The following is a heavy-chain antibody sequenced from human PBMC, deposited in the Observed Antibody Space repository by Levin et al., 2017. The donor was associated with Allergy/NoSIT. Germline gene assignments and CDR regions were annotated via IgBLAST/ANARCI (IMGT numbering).Heavy chain of an antibody. D-gene: IGHD2-15*01. Sequence: SVKVSCKASGVTYSPYTINWVRQAPGRGLEWMGGIIPIFGAAHNTQRFKGRVTLTADKSTHTAYMELSGLRSEDTAVYYCATNTSSGGWFDPWGQGTLVTVSS. CDR2: IIPIFGAA. V-gene: IGHV1-69*06. CDR1: GVTYSPYT. CDR3: ATNTSSGGWFDP. J-gene: IGHJ5*02.